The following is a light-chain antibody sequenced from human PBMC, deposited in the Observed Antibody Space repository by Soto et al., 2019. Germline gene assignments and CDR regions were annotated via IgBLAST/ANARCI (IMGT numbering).Light chain of an antibody. CDR1: SNIGNNY. CDR3: GSWDDSLNVGA. V-gene: IGLV1-51*01. J-gene: IGLJ2*01. CDR2: ENN. Sequence: QSVLTQPPSVSAAPGQKVTLSCSGTSNIGNNYISWYQQLPGTAPKLLIYENNKRPSGIPDRFAGSKSGTSATLGITGLQPGDEAVYYCGSWDDSLNVGAFGGGTKLTVL.